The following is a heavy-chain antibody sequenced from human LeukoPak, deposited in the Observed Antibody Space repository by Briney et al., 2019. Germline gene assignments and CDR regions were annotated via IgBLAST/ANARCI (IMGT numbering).Heavy chain of an antibody. J-gene: IGHJ5*02. CDR3: AKVAGIVVVVAATEYNWFDP. CDR2: ISGSGGST. Sequence: PGGSLRLSCVASGFTFSSYAMTWVRQAPGKGLEWVSSISGSGGSTYHVDFVKGRFTISRDNSKNTLYLQMNSLRAEDTAVYYCAKVAGIVVVVAATEYNWFDPWGQGTLVTVSS. V-gene: IGHV3-23*01. CDR1: GFTFSSYA. D-gene: IGHD2-15*01.